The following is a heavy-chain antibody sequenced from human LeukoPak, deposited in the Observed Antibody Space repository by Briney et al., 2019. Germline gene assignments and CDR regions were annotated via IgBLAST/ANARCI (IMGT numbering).Heavy chain of an antibody. CDR2: ISGSGGST. V-gene: IGHV3-23*01. CDR3: AKRPRGLSAATLYYFDY. Sequence: PGGSLRLSCAASGFTFSSYAMSWVRQAPGNGLEWVSAISGSGGSTYYADSVKGRFTISRDNSKNTLYLQMNSLRAEDTAVYYCAKRPRGLSAATLYYFDYWGQGTLVTVSS. CDR1: GFTFSSYA. D-gene: IGHD2-15*01. J-gene: IGHJ4*02.